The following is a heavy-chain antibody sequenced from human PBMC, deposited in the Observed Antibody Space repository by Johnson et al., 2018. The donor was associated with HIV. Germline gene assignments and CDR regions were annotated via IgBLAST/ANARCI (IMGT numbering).Heavy chain of an antibody. CDR2: ISYAGTNK. Sequence: QMLLVESGGGLVQSGGSLRLSCAASGFTFSSYWMSWVRQAPGKGLEWVAVISYAGTNKYYADPVQGRFTISRDNSKNTLNLQMNSLRVDETAVYYCARGRDYYDSSGGQDAFDIWGQGTMVTVSS. CDR3: ARGRDYYDSSGGQDAFDI. V-gene: IGHV3-30*03. J-gene: IGHJ3*02. CDR1: GFTFSSYW. D-gene: IGHD3-22*01.